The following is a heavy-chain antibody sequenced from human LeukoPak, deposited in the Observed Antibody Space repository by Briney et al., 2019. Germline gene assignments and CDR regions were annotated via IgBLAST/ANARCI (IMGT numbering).Heavy chain of an antibody. V-gene: IGHV1-46*01. CDR1: GYTFTSYY. CDR2: INPSGGST. Sequence: ASVKVSCKASGYTFTSYYMHWVRQAPGQGLEWMGIINPSGGSTSYAQKFQGRVTMTRDTSTSTVYMELSRLTSDDTAVYYCARAGGRSWFDPRGQGTLVTVSS. CDR3: ARAGGRSWFDP. J-gene: IGHJ5*02.